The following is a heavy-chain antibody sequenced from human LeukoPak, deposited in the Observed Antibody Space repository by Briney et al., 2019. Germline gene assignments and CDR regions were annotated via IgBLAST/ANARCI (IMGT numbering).Heavy chain of an antibody. J-gene: IGHJ3*02. D-gene: IGHD2-21*01. V-gene: IGHV3-30-3*01. CDR1: GFTFSSYA. CDR2: ISYDGSNK. CDR3: VSSLGYYAFDI. Sequence: PXGSLRLSCAASGFTFSSYAMHWVRQAPGKGLEWVAVISYDGSNKYYADSVKGRFTISRDNSKNTLYLQMNSLRAEDTAVYYCVSSLGYYAFDIWGQGTMVTVSS.